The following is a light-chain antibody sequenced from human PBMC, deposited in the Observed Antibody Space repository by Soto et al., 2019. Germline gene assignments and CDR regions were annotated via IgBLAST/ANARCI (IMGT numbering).Light chain of an antibody. CDR1: QSISSC. CDR3: QQSYSTPRT. V-gene: IGKV1-39*01. CDR2: AAS. Sequence: DIQMTQSPSSLSASVGDRVTITCRASQSISSCLNWYQQKPGKAPKLLIYAASSLESGVPSRFSGSGSGTDFTLTISSLQPEDFATYHCQQSYSTPRTFGQGTRVEIK. J-gene: IGKJ1*01.